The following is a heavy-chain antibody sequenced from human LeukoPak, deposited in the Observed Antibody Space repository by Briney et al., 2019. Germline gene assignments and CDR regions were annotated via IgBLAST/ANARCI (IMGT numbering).Heavy chain of an antibody. V-gene: IGHV3-23*01. D-gene: IGHD3-22*01. CDR3: AWLSSRPQDYFDY. J-gene: IGHJ4*02. CDR1: GFTVSSNY. Sequence: GGSLRLSCAASGFTVSSNYMSWVRQAPGKGLEWVSAISGSGGRTYYADSVKGRFTISRDDSKNTLYLHMNSLRAEDTAVYYCAWLSSRPQDYFDYWGQGTLVTVSS. CDR2: ISGSGGRT.